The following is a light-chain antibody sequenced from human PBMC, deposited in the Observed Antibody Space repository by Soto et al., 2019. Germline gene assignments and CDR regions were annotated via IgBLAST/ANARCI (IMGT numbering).Light chain of an antibody. CDR1: QSISVH. CDR3: QQSYITPYT. CDR2: AAS. V-gene: IGKV1-39*01. Sequence: DIQMTQSPSPLSASVGHTVTITCRASQSISVHLNWYQQKPGKVYKLLIYAASNLQSGGPSTCRRSSTEADYALTTSNLQPEDFATYYFQQSYITPYTLGQGTKLQIK. J-gene: IGKJ2*01.